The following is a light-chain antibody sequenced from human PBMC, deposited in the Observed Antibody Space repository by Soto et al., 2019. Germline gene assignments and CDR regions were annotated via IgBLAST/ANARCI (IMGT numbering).Light chain of an antibody. Sequence: DIQMTQSPSSLSASVGDRVTITCRASQGISDYLAWYQQKPGKGPKLLIYETSTLQSGVPSRFSGSGPGTEFTLTISSLQPEDVATYYCQKYNSAPCTFGQGTKVEIK. V-gene: IGKV1-27*01. CDR3: QKYNSAPCT. CDR1: QGISDY. J-gene: IGKJ1*01. CDR2: ETS.